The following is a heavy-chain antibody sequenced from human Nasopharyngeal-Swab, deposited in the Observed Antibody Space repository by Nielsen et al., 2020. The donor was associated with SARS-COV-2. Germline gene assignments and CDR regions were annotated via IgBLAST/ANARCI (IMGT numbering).Heavy chain of an antibody. J-gene: IGHJ4*02. CDR2: IWYDGSNK. D-gene: IGHD5-18*01. V-gene: IGHV3-33*01. Sequence: WIRQPPGKGLERVAVIWYDGSNKYYADSVKGRFTISRDNSKNTLYLQMNSLRAEDTAVYYCASQSGYSSYWGQGTLVTVSS. CDR3: ASQSGYSSY.